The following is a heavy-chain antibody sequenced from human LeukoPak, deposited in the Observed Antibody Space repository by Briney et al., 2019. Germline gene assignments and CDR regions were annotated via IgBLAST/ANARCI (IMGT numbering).Heavy chain of an antibody. J-gene: IGHJ5*02. CDR2: ISPSGTT. CDR1: DGSISSYY. D-gene: IGHD2-2*01. Sequence: PSETLSLTCTVSDGSISSYYWSWIRQPAGKGLEWIGRISPSGTTNYNPSLKSRVTMSVDTSKNQFSLNLSSVTAADTAVYYCARHWFYCSSTSCTRPNWFDPWGQGTLVTVSS. CDR3: ARHWFYCSSTSCTRPNWFDP. V-gene: IGHV4-4*07.